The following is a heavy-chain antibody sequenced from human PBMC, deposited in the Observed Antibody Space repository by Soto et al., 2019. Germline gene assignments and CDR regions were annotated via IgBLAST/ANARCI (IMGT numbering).Heavy chain of an antibody. CDR2: IYWDDDK. CDR1: GFSLTSGVG. CDR3: AHIDPEIVTVGGHGGFDY. Sequence: QITLKESGPTLVRPPQTLTLTCTFSGFSLTSGVGVGWIRQPPGKALEWLALIYWDDDKRYSPSLKNRLTITKDTSKHQGVLTMTNVGPVDTATYFCAHIDPEIVTVGGHGGFDYWGQGTLVTVSS. D-gene: IGHD5-12*01. J-gene: IGHJ4*02. V-gene: IGHV2-5*02.